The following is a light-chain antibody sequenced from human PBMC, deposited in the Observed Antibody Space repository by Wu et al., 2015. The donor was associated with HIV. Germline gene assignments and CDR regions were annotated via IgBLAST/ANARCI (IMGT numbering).Light chain of an antibody. CDR1: QDISNY. V-gene: IGKV1-8*01. J-gene: IGKJ3*01. Sequence: IRVIQFPSSLSASTGDRVTITCRTSQDISNYLAWYQQKPGKAPNLLIYNTSTLHSGVPSRFSGSGSGTDFNLTINCLQSEDFAIYYCQQYYSYPRFGPGTKVDV. CDR3: QQYYSYPR. CDR2: NTS.